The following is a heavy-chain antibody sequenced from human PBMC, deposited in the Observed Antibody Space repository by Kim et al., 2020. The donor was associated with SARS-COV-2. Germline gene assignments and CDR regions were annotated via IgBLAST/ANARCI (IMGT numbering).Heavy chain of an antibody. J-gene: IGHJ3*02. CDR3: AREPTAPHSGSYHADAFDI. Sequence: GGSLRLSCAASGFTFSSYEMNWVRQAPGKGLEWVSYISSSGSTIYYADSVKGRFTISRDNAKNSLYLQMNSLRAEDTAVYYCAREPTAPHSGSYHADAFDIWGQGIMVTVSS. CDR2: ISSSGSTI. V-gene: IGHV3-48*03. D-gene: IGHD1-26*01. CDR1: GFTFSSYE.